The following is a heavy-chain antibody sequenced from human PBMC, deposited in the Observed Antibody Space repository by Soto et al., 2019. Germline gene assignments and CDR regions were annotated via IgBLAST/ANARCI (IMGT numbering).Heavy chain of an antibody. Sequence: GGSLRLSCAASGFIFSSYAMNWVRQAPGKGLEWVSGISVSGDRIYYADSVKGRFTISRDNSKNTLYLQMNSLRAEDTAVYYCAKDACGAERSSHFDDWGQGTLVTVSS. J-gene: IGHJ4*02. CDR1: GFIFSSYA. CDR2: ISVSGDRI. V-gene: IGHV3-23*01. CDR3: AKDACGAERSSHFDD. D-gene: IGHD2-21*01.